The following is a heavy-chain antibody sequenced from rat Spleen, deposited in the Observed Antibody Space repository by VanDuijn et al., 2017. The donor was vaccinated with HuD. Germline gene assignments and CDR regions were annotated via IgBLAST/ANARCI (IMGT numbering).Heavy chain of an antibody. CDR2: ISVGGGSS. J-gene: IGHJ2*01. D-gene: IGHD1-4*01. Sequence: EVQLVESGGGLVQPGRSLKLSCAASGFTFSNYYMAWVRQAPTRGLEWVAYISVGGGSSYYRDSVKGRFTISRDDTKSTLYLQMDSLRSEDTATYYGTTSNYLYYFDSWGQGVMVTVSS. CDR1: GFTFSNYY. V-gene: IGHV5-27*01. CDR3: TTSNYLYYFDS.